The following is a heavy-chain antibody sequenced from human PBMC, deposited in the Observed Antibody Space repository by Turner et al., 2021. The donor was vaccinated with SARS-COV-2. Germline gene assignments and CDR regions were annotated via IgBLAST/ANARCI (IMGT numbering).Heavy chain of an antibody. Sequence: QVQLVQSGAEVKKPGASVKVTCKAYGYTCTGYYMHWVRQAPGQGLEWMGWINPNSGGTNYAQKFQGRVTMTRDTSISTAYMDLSRLRSDDTAVYYCAREGAPVSSSSRVWFDPWGQGTLVTVSS. D-gene: IGHD6-6*01. V-gene: IGHV1-2*02. J-gene: IGHJ5*02. CDR1: GYTCTGYY. CDR2: INPNSGGT. CDR3: AREGAPVSSSSRVWFDP.